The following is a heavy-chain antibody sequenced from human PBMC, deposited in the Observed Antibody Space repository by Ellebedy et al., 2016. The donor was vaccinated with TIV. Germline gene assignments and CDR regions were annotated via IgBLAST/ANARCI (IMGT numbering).Heavy chain of an antibody. Sequence: AASVKVSCKASGYTFTAYALHWVRQAPGQRLEWVGWINTDNGNTKDSQKFQGRVTITRDTSATTVYMELSNLRSEDTAVYYCARGSYSGYDPFDYWGHGTLVTVSS. CDR3: ARGSYSGYDPFDY. CDR2: INTDNGNT. V-gene: IGHV1-3*04. CDR1: GYTFTAYA. D-gene: IGHD5-12*01. J-gene: IGHJ4*01.